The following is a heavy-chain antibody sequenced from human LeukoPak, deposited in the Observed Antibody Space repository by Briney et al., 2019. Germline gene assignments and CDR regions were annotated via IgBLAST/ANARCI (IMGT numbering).Heavy chain of an antibody. D-gene: IGHD6-19*01. CDR3: ASLAVAGDYFDY. V-gene: IGHV3-48*03. J-gene: IGHJ4*02. CDR1: GFTFSSYE. CDR2: ISSSGSTI. Sequence: GGSLRLSCAASGFTFSSYEMNWVRQAPGKGLEWVSYISSSGSTIYYADSVKGRFTISRDNAKNSLYLQMNSLGAEDTAVYYCASLAVAGDYFDYWGQGTLVTVSS.